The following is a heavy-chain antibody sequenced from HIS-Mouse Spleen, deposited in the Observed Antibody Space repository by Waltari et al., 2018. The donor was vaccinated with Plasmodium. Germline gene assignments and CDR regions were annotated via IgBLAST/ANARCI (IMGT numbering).Heavy chain of an antibody. CDR2: INPSGGST. Sequence: QVQLVQSGAEVKKPGASVKVSCTASGYTFTSYYMHWVRQAPGQGLEWMGIINPSGGSTSYAQKFQGRVTMTRDTSTSTVYMELSSLRSEDTAVYYCARDRTDCSGGSCYWFDPWAREPWSPSPQ. J-gene: IGHJ5*02. CDR3: ARDRTDCSGGSCYWFDP. D-gene: IGHD2-15*01. CDR1: GYTFTSYY. V-gene: IGHV1-46*01.